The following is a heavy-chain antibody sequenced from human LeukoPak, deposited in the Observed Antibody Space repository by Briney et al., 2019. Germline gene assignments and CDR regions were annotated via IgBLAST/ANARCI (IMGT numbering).Heavy chain of an antibody. CDR1: GFTFSSYW. J-gene: IGHJ4*02. CDR2: IKQDGSEK. CDR3: ARARGLYSGYDYIDY. D-gene: IGHD5-12*01. V-gene: IGHV3-7*01. Sequence: GGSLRLSCAASGFTFSSYWMSWVRQAPGKGLEWVANIKQDGSEKYYVDSVKGRFTISRDNARNSLYLQMNSLRAEDTAVYYCARARGLYSGYDYIDYWGQGTLVTVSS.